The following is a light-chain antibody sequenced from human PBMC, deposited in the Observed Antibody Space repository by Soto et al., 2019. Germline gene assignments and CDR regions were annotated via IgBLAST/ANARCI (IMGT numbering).Light chain of an antibody. V-gene: IGKV3-20*01. CDR2: GAS. Sequence: EVELTQSPATLSLSPGQRATLSCRASHSVDTSNVAWYQQRPGQAPRVLIYGASNRAAGIPDRFSGSGSGTDFTLTISSLEPEDSAVYHCQQYGSSWWAFGHGTNVEI. CDR1: HSVDTSN. J-gene: IGKJ1*01. CDR3: QQYGSSWWA.